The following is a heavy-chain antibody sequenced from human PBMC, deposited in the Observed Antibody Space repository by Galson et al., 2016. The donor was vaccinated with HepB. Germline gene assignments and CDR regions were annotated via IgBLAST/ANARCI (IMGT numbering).Heavy chain of an antibody. CDR2: ISGYNGNT. Sequence: SVKVSCKASGYTFTNYGISWVRQAPGQGLEWMGWISGYNGNTKYAQNLQGRVTMTTDTSTRTAYMELRSLRSDDTAVYYCTRVINRGGTQAWFDPWGQGTLVTVSS. CDR3: TRVINRGGTQAWFDP. CDR1: GYTFTNYG. V-gene: IGHV1-18*01. J-gene: IGHJ5*02. D-gene: IGHD3-10*01.